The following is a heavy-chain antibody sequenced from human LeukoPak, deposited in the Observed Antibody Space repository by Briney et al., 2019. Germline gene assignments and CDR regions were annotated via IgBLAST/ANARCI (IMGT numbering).Heavy chain of an antibody. CDR1: GGSISSYY. CDR2: ISWNSGSI. CDR3: AKEGSGYSYGSYYFDY. V-gene: IGHV3-9*01. D-gene: IGHD5-18*01. J-gene: IGHJ4*02. Sequence: LSLTCTVSGGSISSYYWSWIRQPPGKGLEWVSGISWNSGSIGYADSVKGRFTISRDNAKNSLYLQMNSLRAEDTALYYCAKEGSGYSYGSYYFDYWGQGTLVTVSS.